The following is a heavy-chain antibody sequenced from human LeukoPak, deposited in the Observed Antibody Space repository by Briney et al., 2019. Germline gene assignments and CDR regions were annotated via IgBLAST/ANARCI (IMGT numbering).Heavy chain of an antibody. V-gene: IGHV1-2*02. D-gene: IGHD3-3*01. Sequence: ASVKVSCKASGYTFTGYYMHWVRQAPGQGLEWMGWINPNSGGTNYAQKFQGRVTMTRDTSISTAYMELSRLRSDDTAVYYCAGAEWSGLNDAFDIWGQGTMVTVSS. CDR1: GYTFTGYY. CDR3: AGAEWSGLNDAFDI. CDR2: INPNSGGT. J-gene: IGHJ3*02.